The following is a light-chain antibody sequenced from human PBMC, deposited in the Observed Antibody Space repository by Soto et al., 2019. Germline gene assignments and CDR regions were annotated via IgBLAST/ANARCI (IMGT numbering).Light chain of an antibody. J-gene: IGKJ1*01. V-gene: IGKV3-20*01. CDR1: ESVSTN. CDR3: QQYGSSPET. Sequence: PSTLSLAPKERSSLSSRAIESVSTNLAWYQQKAGQAPRLLIYGASSRATGIPDRFSGSGSGTDFTLTISRLEPEDFAVYYCQQYGSSPETFGQGTKVDIK. CDR2: GAS.